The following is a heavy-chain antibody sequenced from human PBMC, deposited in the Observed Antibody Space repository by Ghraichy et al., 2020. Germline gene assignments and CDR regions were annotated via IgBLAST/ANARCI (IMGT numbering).Heavy chain of an antibody. V-gene: IGHV3-30*18. CDR1: GFTFSSYG. CDR2: ISYDGSNK. D-gene: IGHD2-2*01. J-gene: IGHJ6*03. Sequence: GGSLRLSCAASGFTFSSYGMHWVRQAPGKGLEWVAVISYDGSNKYYADSVKGRFTISRDNSKNTLYLQMNSLRAEDTAVYYCAKGSKGYRVYYMDVWGKGTTVTVSS. CDR3: AKGSKGYRVYYMDV.